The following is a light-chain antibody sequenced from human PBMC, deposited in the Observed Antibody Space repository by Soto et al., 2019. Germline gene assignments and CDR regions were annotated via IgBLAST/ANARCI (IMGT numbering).Light chain of an antibody. Sequence: IVLTHSPGTLSLSPWERATLSCRTSQSVRSDFLTWYQQKPGQAPRLLIYGASTRATGVPDRFSGGGSGTQFTLTISRLEPEDFAVYYCQQYGDSRLTFGGGTKVDIK. CDR2: GAS. J-gene: IGKJ4*01. V-gene: IGKV3-20*01. CDR1: QSVRSDF. CDR3: QQYGDSRLT.